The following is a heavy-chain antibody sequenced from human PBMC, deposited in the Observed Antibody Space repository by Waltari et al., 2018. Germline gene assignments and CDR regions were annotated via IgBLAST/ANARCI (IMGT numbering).Heavy chain of an antibody. CDR1: GFTFSSYS. D-gene: IGHD3-9*01. Sequence: EVQLVESGGGLVQPGGSLRLSCAASGFTFSSYSMNWVRQAPGKGLEWVSYISSSSSTIYYADSVKGRFTISRDNAKNSLYLQMNSLRAEDTAVYYCARDKFYFDSSSYMDVWGKGTTVTVSS. V-gene: IGHV3-48*01. CDR3: ARDKFYFDSSSYMDV. J-gene: IGHJ6*03. CDR2: ISSSSSTI.